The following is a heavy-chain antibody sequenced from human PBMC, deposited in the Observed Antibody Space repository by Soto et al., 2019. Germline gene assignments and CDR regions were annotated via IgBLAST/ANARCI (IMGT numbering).Heavy chain of an antibody. CDR3: ARLQTIVDMAYVEGINWFDT. J-gene: IGHJ5*02. CDR2: IYPGDSDT. D-gene: IGHD3-22*01. Sequence: GESLKISCKGSGYSFTSYWIGWVRQMPGKGLEWMGIIYPGDSDTRYSPSFQGQVTISADKSISTAYLQWSSLKASDTAMYYCARLQTIVDMAYVEGINWFDTWGQGTLVTAPQ. V-gene: IGHV5-51*01. CDR1: GYSFTSYW.